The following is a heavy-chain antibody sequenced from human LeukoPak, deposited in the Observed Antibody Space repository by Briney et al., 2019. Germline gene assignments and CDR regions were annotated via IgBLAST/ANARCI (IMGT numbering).Heavy chain of an antibody. J-gene: IGHJ3*02. CDR2: INPNSGGT. Sequence: ASVKVSCKPSGYTFTTNAMHWVRQAPGQGLEWMGWINPNSGGTNYAQKFQGRVTMTRDTSISTAYMELSRLRSDDTAVYYCARGDSGSYRHAFDIWGQGTMVTVSS. CDR1: GYTFTTNA. D-gene: IGHD1-26*01. CDR3: ARGDSGSYRHAFDI. V-gene: IGHV1-2*02.